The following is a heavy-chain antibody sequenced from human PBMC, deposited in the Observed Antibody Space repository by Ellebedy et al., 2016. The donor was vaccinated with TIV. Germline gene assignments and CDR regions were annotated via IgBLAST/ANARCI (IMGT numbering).Heavy chain of an antibody. CDR1: GGPFSSYA. V-gene: IGHV1-69*04. J-gene: IGHJ5*02. CDR2: IIPILDIA. Sequence: AASVKVSCKASGGPFSSYAISWVRQAPGQGLEWMGRIIPILDIANYAQKFQGRVTITADKSTSTAYIGLRSLSSNDTAVYYCAREDCGRTSCYAEMYNWFDPWGQGTLVTVSS. CDR3: AREDCGRTSCYAEMYNWFDP. D-gene: IGHD2-2*01.